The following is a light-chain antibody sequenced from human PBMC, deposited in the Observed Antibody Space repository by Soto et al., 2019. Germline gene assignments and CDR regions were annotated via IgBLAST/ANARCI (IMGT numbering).Light chain of an antibody. CDR2: AAS. CDR1: KGISNY. J-gene: IGKJ1*01. CDR3: QKYDSAPWT. V-gene: IGKV1-27*01. Sequence: EIQMTQSPSSLSASVGDRVTITCRASKGISNYLAWYQQKPGKVPKLLIYAASTLQSGVPSRLSGSGSGTDFTLIINSLQPEDVATYYCQKYDSAPWTFGQGTKVEI.